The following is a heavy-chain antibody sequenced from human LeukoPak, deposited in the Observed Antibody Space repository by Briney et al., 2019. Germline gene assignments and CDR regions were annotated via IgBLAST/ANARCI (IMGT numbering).Heavy chain of an antibody. CDR1: GFTFSDYY. Sequence: SGGSLRLSCTASGFTFSDYYMSWIRQAPGKGLEWVSYISSSGSTIYYADSVKGRFTISRDNAKNSLYLQMNSLRDEDTAVYYCARAVRRLRDFDWSPIDYWGQGTLVTVSS. V-gene: IGHV3-11*04. CDR3: ARAVRRLRDFDWSPIDY. J-gene: IGHJ4*02. D-gene: IGHD3-9*01. CDR2: ISSSGSTI.